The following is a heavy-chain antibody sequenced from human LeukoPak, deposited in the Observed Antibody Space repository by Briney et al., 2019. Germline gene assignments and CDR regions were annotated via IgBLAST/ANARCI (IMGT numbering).Heavy chain of an antibody. J-gene: IGHJ4*02. D-gene: IGHD3-10*01. CDR1: GFTFSRCA. Sequence: PGGSLRLSCAASGFTFSRCAMHWVRQAPGKGLEWVAAISYDGSNQYYADSVKGRFTISRENSKNTLYLQMNSLRPEDTAVYFCAKAPSLLFWFGDFFWGQGTLVTVSS. CDR3: AKAPSLLFWFGDFF. V-gene: IGHV3-30*18. CDR2: ISYDGSNQ.